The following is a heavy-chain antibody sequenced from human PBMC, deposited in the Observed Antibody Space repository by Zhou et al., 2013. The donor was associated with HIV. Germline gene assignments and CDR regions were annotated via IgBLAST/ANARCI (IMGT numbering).Heavy chain of an antibody. CDR1: GYTFTSYG. D-gene: IGHD3-22*01. CDR3: ARDEHDYYXSSGDAFDX. J-gene: IGHJ3*02. V-gene: IGHV1-18*01. CDR2: LSTFNGNT. Sequence: QIQLLQSEVEVRKPGASVKVSCKASGYTFTSYGISWVRQAPGQGLEWMGWLSTFNGNTNYAQKLQGRVTMTTDTSTSTAYMELRSLRSDDTAVYYCARDEHDYYXSSGDAFDXWAKGQWSRLF.